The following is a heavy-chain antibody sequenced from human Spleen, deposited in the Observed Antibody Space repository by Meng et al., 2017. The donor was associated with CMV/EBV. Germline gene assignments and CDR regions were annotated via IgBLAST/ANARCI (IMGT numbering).Heavy chain of an antibody. J-gene: IGHJ4*02. CDR3: ARAYYYDSRGYSHYFDF. V-gene: IGHV6-1*01. Sequence: SNNRAAWTWIRQSPSRGLEWLGRTYYRSKWNDDYAASVKGRITISPDTSRNRFSLELNSVTPEDTAVYFCARAYYYDSRGYSHYFDFWGRGTLVTVSS. D-gene: IGHD3-22*01. CDR2: TYYRSKWND. CDR1: SNNRAA.